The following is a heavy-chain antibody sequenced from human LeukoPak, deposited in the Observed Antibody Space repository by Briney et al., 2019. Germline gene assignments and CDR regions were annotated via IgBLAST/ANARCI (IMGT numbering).Heavy chain of an antibody. Sequence: SQTLSLTCAISGDSVSSNSAAWNWIRQSPSRGLEWLGRTYYRSKWYNDYAVSVKSRITINPDTSKNQFSLQLNSATPEDTAVYYCARLRLGELSLWVPRGLREAFDIWGQGTMVTVSS. CDR1: GDSVSSNSAA. CDR2: TYYRSKWYN. D-gene: IGHD3-16*02. V-gene: IGHV6-1*01. J-gene: IGHJ3*02. CDR3: ARLRLGELSLWVPRGLREAFDI.